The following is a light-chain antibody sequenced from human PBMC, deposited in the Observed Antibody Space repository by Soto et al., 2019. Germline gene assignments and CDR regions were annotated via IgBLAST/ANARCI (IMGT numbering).Light chain of an antibody. CDR3: LQGYDYPRT. V-gene: IGKV1-6*01. CDR1: QGIRDE. Sequence: AIQMTQSPSSLSASVGDRVTITCRASQGIRDELGWYQQKAGKAPNLLISAASRLQSGVPSRFIGRGAGTDFTLTISSLQPEDFATYYCLQGYDYPRTFGQGTKVDIK. CDR2: AAS. J-gene: IGKJ1*01.